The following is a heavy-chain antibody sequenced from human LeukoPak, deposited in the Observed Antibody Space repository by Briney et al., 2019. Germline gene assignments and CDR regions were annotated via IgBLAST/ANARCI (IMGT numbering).Heavy chain of an antibody. V-gene: IGHV1-69*06. CDR2: IISMYDTV. Sequence: SVKVSCKAFGGTFSSYALSWVRQAPGQGLEWMGRIISMYDTVDYAQSFQGRVTITADKSTGTAFMELSSLRSDDTGLYYCVRGYDSSGPQKNYLDFWGQGTLVTVSS. J-gene: IGHJ4*02. D-gene: IGHD3-22*01. CDR1: GGTFSSYA. CDR3: VRGYDSSGPQKNYLDF.